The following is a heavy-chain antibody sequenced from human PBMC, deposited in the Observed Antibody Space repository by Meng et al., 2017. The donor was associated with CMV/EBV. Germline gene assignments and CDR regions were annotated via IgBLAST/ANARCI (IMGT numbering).Heavy chain of an antibody. D-gene: IGHD7-27*01. Sequence: SETLSLTCAVYGGSFSGYYWSWIRQPPGKGLEWIGEINHSGSTNYNPSLKSRVTISVDTSKNQFSLKLSSVTAADTAVYYCARGWAAYYYYGMDVWGQGTTVTVSS. V-gene: IGHV4-34*01. CDR3: ARGWAAYYYYGMDV. J-gene: IGHJ6*02. CDR1: GGSFSGYY. CDR2: INHSGST.